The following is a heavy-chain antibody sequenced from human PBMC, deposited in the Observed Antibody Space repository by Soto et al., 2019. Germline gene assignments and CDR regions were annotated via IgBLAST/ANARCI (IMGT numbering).Heavy chain of an antibody. D-gene: IGHD3-3*01. V-gene: IGHV3-30-3*01. Sequence: LRLSCAASGFTFSSYAMHWVRQAPGKGLEWVAVISYDGSNKYYADSVKGRFTISRDNSKNTLYLQMNSLRAEDTAVYYCARDLTIFGVVIYAYGMDVWGQGTTVTVSS. CDR3: ARDLTIFGVVIYAYGMDV. J-gene: IGHJ6*02. CDR2: ISYDGSNK. CDR1: GFTFSSYA.